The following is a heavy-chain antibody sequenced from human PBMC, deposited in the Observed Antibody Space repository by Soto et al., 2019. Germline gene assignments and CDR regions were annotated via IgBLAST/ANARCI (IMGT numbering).Heavy chain of an antibody. D-gene: IGHD6-6*01. CDR3: ARVLAARASRDFDY. J-gene: IGHJ4*02. CDR2: INPSGGT. CDR1: GGSISSYY. Sequence: SETLSLTCTVSGGSISSYYWSWIRQPPGKGLEWIGEINPSGGTNYNPSLKSRVTISVATSKNQFSLKLSSVTAADTAVYYCARVLAARASRDFDYWGQGTLVTVSS. V-gene: IGHV4-34*01.